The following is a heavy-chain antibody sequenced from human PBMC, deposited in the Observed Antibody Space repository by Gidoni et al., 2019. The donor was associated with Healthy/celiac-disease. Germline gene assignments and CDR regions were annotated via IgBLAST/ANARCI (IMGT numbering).Heavy chain of an antibody. CDR1: GFTFSSYA. CDR2: ISGSGGST. V-gene: IGHV3-23*01. D-gene: IGHD6-6*01. J-gene: IGHJ4*02. CDR3: AKDLGQLATSFDY. Sequence: EVQLLESGGGLVQPGGSLRLSCAASGFTFSSYAMSWVRQAPGKGLEWVSAISGSGGSTYYAESVKGRFTIARDNSKNTLYLQMNSLRAEDTAVYYCAKDLGQLATSFDYWGQGTLGTVSS.